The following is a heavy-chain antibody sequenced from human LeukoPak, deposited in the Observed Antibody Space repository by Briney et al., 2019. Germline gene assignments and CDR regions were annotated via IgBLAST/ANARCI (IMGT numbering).Heavy chain of an antibody. Sequence: ASVKVSCKASGYTFTSYFISWVRQAPGQGLEWMGWISDYNGNTNYAQKFQGRVTMTRDTSISTAYMELSRLRSDDTAVYYCARGMAIAAAGHYAFDIWGQGTMVTVSS. CDR1: GYTFTSYF. CDR3: ARGMAIAAAGHYAFDI. J-gene: IGHJ3*02. V-gene: IGHV1-18*01. CDR2: ISDYNGNT. D-gene: IGHD6-13*01.